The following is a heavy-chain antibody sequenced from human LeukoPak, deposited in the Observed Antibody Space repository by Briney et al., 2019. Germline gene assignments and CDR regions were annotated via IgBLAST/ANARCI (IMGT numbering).Heavy chain of an antibody. J-gene: IGHJ6*02. Sequence: ASVKVSCKASGYTFTSYDINWVRQATGQGLEWMGWMNPNSGNTGYAQKFQGRVTMTRNTSISTAYMELSSLRSEDTAVYYCARSYCSGGICYWVRYFYYYDMDVWGQGTTVTVSS. CDR3: ARSYCSGGICYWVRYFYYYDMDV. V-gene: IGHV1-8*01. CDR1: GYTFTSYD. CDR2: MNPNSGNT. D-gene: IGHD2-15*01.